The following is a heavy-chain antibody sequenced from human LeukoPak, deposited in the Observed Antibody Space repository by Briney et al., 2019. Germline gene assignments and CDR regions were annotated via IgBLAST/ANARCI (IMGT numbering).Heavy chain of an antibody. J-gene: IGHJ3*02. CDR3: ARERGGYCSSTTCSHAFDI. V-gene: IGHV3-48*01. CDR2: VSSSGSAV. Sequence: GGSLRLSCAASGFTFSSYGMNWVRQAPGKGLEWVAYVSSSGSAVYYTDSVKGHFTISRDNAKNSLYLQMNSLRAEDTAVYYCARERGGYCSSTTCSHAFDIWGQGTMVTVSS. CDR1: GFTFSSYG. D-gene: IGHD2-2*01.